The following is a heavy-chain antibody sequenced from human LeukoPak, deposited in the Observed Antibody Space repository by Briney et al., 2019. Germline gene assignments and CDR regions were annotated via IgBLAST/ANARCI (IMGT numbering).Heavy chain of an antibody. CDR3: ARGPLSFVGARHPFDY. CDR2: INPSGGFT. Sequence: ASVKVSCKASGYSFSTHWMHWVRQAPGQGLEWMGIINPSGGFTSYAQKLQGRVTVTRDMSTSTVYMELSNLRSEDTAVYYCARGPLSFVGARHPFDYWGQGTLVTVSS. J-gene: IGHJ4*02. D-gene: IGHD1-26*01. V-gene: IGHV1-46*01. CDR1: GYSFSTHW.